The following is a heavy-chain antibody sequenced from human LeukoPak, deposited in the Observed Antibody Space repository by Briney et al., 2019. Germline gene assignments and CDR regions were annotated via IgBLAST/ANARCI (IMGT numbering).Heavy chain of an antibody. Sequence: PSETLSLTCTVSGGSISSYYWSWIRQPPGKGLEWIGYIYYSGSTNYNPSLKSRVTISVDTSKNQFSLKLSSVTAADTAVYYCARGSRYSYGAWGQGTLVTVSS. CDR2: IYYSGST. D-gene: IGHD5-18*01. V-gene: IGHV4-59*01. J-gene: IGHJ4*02. CDR1: GGSISSYY. CDR3: ARGSRYSYGA.